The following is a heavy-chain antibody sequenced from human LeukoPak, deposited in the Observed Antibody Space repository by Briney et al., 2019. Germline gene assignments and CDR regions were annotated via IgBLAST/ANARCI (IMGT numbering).Heavy chain of an antibody. CDR2: IYYSGST. J-gene: IGHJ3*02. Sequence: SETLSLTCTVSGGSISSYYWSWIRQPPGRGLEWIGYIYYSGSTNYNLSLKSRVTISVDTSKNQFSLKLSSVTAADTAVYYCARSQADYQGAFDIWGQGTMVTVSS. D-gene: IGHD5-12*01. CDR3: ARSQADYQGAFDI. V-gene: IGHV4-59*01. CDR1: GGSISSYY.